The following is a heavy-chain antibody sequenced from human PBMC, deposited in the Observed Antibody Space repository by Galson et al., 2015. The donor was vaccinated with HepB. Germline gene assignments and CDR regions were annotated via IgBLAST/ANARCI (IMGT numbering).Heavy chain of an antibody. J-gene: IGHJ3*02. CDR1: GGSISSYY. CDR2: IYYSGST. D-gene: IGHD3-22*01. Sequence: LSLTCTVSGGSISSYYWSWIRQPPGKGPEWIGYIYYSGSTNYNPSLKSRVTISVDTSKNQFSLKLSSVTAADTAVYYFARVPYYDSSGYYYGRRDAFDIWGQGTMVTVSS. CDR3: ARVPYYDSSGYYYGRRDAFDI. V-gene: IGHV4-59*01.